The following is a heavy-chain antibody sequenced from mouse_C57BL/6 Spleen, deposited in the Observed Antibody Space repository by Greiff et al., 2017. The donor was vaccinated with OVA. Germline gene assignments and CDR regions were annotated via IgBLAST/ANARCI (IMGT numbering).Heavy chain of an antibody. CDR3: DRYDYDGAY. V-gene: IGHV2-5*01. D-gene: IGHD2-4*01. CDR1: GFSLTSYG. CDR2: IWRGGST. Sequence: VQGVESGPGLVQPSQSLSITCTVSGFSLTSYGVHWVRQSPGKGLEWLGVIWRGGSTDYNAAFMSRLSITKDNSKSQVFFKMNSLQADDTAIYYCDRYDYDGAYWGQGTLVTVSA. J-gene: IGHJ3*01.